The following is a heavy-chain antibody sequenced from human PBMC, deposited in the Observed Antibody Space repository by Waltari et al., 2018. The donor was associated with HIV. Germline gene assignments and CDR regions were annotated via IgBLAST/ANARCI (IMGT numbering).Heavy chain of an antibody. Sequence: QVQSQQWGEGLLTSSGTLSLTCAVYDGPLSGNYWAWIRQPPGKGLEWIGEVSHSGTTNYNPSLETRLTISVETSNKQVSLNLRLVAVADTGLYFCASYSGGLTKDWFDPWGQGTQVSVS. CDR1: DGPLSGNY. V-gene: IGHV4-34*02. D-gene: IGHD1-26*01. CDR3: ASYSGGLTKDWFDP. CDR2: VSHSGTT. J-gene: IGHJ5*02.